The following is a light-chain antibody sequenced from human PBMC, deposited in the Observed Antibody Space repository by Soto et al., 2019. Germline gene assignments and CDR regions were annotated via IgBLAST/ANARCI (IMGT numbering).Light chain of an antibody. CDR1: QSVSSN. V-gene: IGKV3-15*01. Sequence: EIVMTQSPATLSVSPGERATLSCRASQSVSSNLAWYQQKPGQPPRLLIYRTSTRATGIPARFSGSGSETDFTLTINRLQSEDFAVYYCQQYKNWVSFGQGTKVEIK. CDR3: QQYKNWVS. J-gene: IGKJ1*01. CDR2: RTS.